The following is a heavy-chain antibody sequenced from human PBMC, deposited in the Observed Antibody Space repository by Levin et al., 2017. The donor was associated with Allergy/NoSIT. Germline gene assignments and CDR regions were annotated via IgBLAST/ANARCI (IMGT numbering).Heavy chain of an antibody. CDR2: IYYSGST. J-gene: IGHJ5*02. D-gene: IGHD5-12*01. Sequence: RSQTLSLTCTVSGGSISSYYWSWIRQPPGKGLEWIGYIYYSGSTNYNPSLKSRVTISVDTSKNQLSLKLSSVTAADTAVYYCARHFSHSSYDGYEWFDPWGQGTLVTVSS. CDR1: GGSISSYY. V-gene: IGHV4-59*08. CDR3: ARHFSHSSYDGYEWFDP.